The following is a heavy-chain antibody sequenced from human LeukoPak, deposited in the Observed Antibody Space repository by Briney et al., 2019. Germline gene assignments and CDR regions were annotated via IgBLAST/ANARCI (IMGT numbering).Heavy chain of an antibody. Sequence: ASVKVSCKASGYTFTSYDINWVRQAAGQGLEWMGWMNPNSGNTGYAQKFQARVTITRNTSISTAYMELSSLRSEDTAVYYCARGSPAASYYYYMDVWGKGTTVTVSS. J-gene: IGHJ6*03. CDR3: ARGSPAASYYYYMDV. D-gene: IGHD2-2*01. V-gene: IGHV1-8*03. CDR1: GYTFTSYD. CDR2: MNPNSGNT.